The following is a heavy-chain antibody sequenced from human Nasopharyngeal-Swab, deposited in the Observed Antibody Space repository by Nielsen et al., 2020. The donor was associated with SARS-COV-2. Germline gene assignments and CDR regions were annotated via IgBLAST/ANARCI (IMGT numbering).Heavy chain of an antibody. D-gene: IGHD2-21*01. V-gene: IGHV1-18*04. J-gene: IGHJ4*02. CDR3: ARDYSGY. CDR2: ISAYNGDK. Sequence: ASVKVSCKASGYTFTSYGISWVRQAPGEGLEWMGWISAYNGDKNYAQKFQGRVTMTTDTSTSTVYMELRNLRSDDTAVYYCARDYSGYWGQGTLVTVSS. CDR1: GYTFTSYG.